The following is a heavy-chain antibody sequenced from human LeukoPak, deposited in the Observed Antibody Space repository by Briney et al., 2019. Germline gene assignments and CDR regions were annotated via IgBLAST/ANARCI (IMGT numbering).Heavy chain of an antibody. Sequence: PGRSLRLSCAASGFTFSNHAMHWVRQAPGKGLEYVSAIGSDGRSTYYANSVKGKFTISRDNSKNTLFLQMGSLRGEDMAVYFCARVAQGSSWYDYWGQGTLVTVSS. CDR3: ARVAQGSSWYDY. CDR2: IGSDGRST. J-gene: IGHJ4*02. V-gene: IGHV3-64*01. CDR1: GFTFSNHA. D-gene: IGHD6-13*01.